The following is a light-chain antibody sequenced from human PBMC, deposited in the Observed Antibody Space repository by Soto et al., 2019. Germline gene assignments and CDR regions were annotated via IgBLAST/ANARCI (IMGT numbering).Light chain of an antibody. V-gene: IGKV3-20*01. CDR2: GAS. CDR3: QQYRSSPLT. CDR1: QSVSSSY. Sequence: EIVLTQSPGTLSLSPGERATLSCRASQSVSSSYLAWYQQKPGQAPRLLIYGASSRATGIPDRFSGSGSGTDFTLTISRLEPEDFAVYYCQQYRSSPLTFGGGTKVDI. J-gene: IGKJ4*01.